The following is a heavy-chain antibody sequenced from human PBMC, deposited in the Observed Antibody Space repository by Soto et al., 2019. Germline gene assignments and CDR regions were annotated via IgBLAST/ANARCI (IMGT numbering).Heavy chain of an antibody. J-gene: IGHJ6*02. V-gene: IGHV3-30-3*01. CDR2: ISYDGSDK. Sequence: QMQLVESGGGVVQPGRSLRLSCVASGFTFDLNGLHWVRQAPGKGLEWVTVISYDGSDKYYADSLKGRVPVSRDNSKNTLYLHMDSLRTEDTAIYYCARDRGAGRENYFGMYVWGQGTTVTVSS. CDR3: ARDRGAGRENYFGMYV. CDR1: GFTFDLNG. D-gene: IGHD3-10*01.